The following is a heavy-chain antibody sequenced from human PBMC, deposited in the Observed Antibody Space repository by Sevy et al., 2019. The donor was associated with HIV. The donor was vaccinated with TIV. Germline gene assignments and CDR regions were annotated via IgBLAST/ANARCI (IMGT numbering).Heavy chain of an antibody. CDR2: IRSKASGGTT. CDR3: STGIEATAYFDH. CDR1: GFTFGDYA. Sequence: GGSLRLSCEGSGFTFGDYALSWFRQAPGKGLEWLTFIRSKASGGTTEYAASVKGRFTISRDDSKSIAYLQMNSLKIEDTAEYFCSTGIEATAYFDHWGQGTLVTVSS. V-gene: IGHV3-49*03. D-gene: IGHD5-12*01. J-gene: IGHJ4*02.